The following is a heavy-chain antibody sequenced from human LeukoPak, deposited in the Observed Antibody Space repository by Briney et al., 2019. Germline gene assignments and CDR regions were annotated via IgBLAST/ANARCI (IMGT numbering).Heavy chain of an antibody. V-gene: IGHV4-30-2*01. CDR3: ASFPRTTGPTSDAFDI. D-gene: IGHD1-1*01. J-gene: IGHJ3*02. CDR2: FYHSGST. CDR1: GGSVSSGGYS. Sequence: PSQTLSLTCAVSGGSVSSGGYSWSWIRQPPGKGLEWIGYFYHSGSTYYNPSLKSQVTISVDRSKNQFSLKLSSVTAADTAVYYCASFPRTTGPTSDAFDIWGQGTMVTVSP.